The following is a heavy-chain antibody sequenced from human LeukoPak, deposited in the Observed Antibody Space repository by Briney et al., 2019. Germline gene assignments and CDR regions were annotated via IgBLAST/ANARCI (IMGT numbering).Heavy chain of an antibody. J-gene: IGHJ5*02. Sequence: SETLSLTCTVSGGSIISYYWSWIRQPAGKELEWIGRIYTSGSTNYNPSLKSRVTMSVDTSKNQFSLKLSSVTAADTAVYYCARRPSGGFPFDPWGQGTLVTVSS. V-gene: IGHV4-4*07. CDR3: ARRPSGGFPFDP. CDR1: GGSIISYY. CDR2: IYTSGST. D-gene: IGHD3-10*01.